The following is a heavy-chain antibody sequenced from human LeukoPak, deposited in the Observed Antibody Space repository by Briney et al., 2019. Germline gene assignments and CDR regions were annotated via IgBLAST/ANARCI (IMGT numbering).Heavy chain of an antibody. D-gene: IGHD3-22*01. CDR2: ISGSGGST. V-gene: IGHV3-23*01. J-gene: IGHJ4*02. CDR1: GFTFSSYA. CDR3: AKDHFYDSSSIDY. Sequence: GGSLRLSCAASGFTFSSYAMGWVRQAPGKGLEWVSAISGSGGSTYYADSVKGRFTISRDNSKNTLYLQMNSLRAEDTAVYYCAKDHFYDSSSIDYWGQGTLVTVSS.